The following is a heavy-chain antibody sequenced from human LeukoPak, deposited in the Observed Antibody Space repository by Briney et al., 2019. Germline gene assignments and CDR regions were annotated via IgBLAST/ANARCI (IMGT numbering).Heavy chain of an antibody. V-gene: IGHV3-33*08. CDR2: IWYDGSNK. CDR3: ARDVYSSSSSSYYFDY. D-gene: IGHD6-13*01. Sequence: GGSLRLSCAASGFTFSSYAMDWVRQAPGKGLEWVAVIWYDGSNKYYADSVKGRFTISRDNSKNTLYLQMNSLRAEDTAVYYCARDVYSSSSSSYYFDYWGQGTLVTVSS. J-gene: IGHJ4*02. CDR1: GFTFSSYA.